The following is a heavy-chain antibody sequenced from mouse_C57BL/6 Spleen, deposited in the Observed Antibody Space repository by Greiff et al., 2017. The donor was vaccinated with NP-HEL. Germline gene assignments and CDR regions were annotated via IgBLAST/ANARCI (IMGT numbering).Heavy chain of an antibody. V-gene: IGHV1-52*01. D-gene: IGHD2-4*01. J-gene: IGHJ1*03. CDR1: GYTFTSYW. Sequence: QVQLQQPGAELVRPGSSVKLSCKASGYTFTSYWMHWVKQRPIQGLEWIGNIDPSDSETHYNQKFKDKATLTVDKSSSTAYMQLSSLTSEDSAVDYCARWGALYYDYDEYFDVWGTGTTVTVSS. CDR3: ARWGALYYDYDEYFDV. CDR2: IDPSDSET.